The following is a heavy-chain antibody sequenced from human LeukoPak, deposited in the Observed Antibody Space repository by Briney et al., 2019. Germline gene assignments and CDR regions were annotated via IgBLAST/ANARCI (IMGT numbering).Heavy chain of an antibody. J-gene: IGHJ4*02. CDR2: IYYSGST. D-gene: IGHD2-15*01. CDR3: ARAVVVAARIDYFDY. Sequence: PSQTLSLTCTVSGGSFSSGGYYWSWIGQHPGKGLEWIGYIYYSGSTYYNPSLKSRVTISVDTSKNQFSLKLSSVTAADTAVYYCARAVVVAARIDYFDYWGQGTLVTVSS. CDR1: GGSFSSGGYY. V-gene: IGHV4-31*03.